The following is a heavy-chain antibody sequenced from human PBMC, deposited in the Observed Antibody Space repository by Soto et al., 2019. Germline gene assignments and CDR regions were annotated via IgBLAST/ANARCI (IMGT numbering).Heavy chain of an antibody. CDR3: AREPIYDYVWGSYRNPYYFDY. CDR2: INHSGST. CDR1: GGSFSGYY. D-gene: IGHD3-16*02. V-gene: IGHV4-34*01. J-gene: IGHJ4*02. Sequence: QVQLQQWGAGLLKPSETLSLTCAVYGGSFSGYYWSWIRQPPGKGLEWIGEINHSGSTNYNPSLKSRVTISVDTSNNQFSLKLSSVPAADTAVYYCAREPIYDYVWGSYRNPYYFDYWGQGTLVTVSS.